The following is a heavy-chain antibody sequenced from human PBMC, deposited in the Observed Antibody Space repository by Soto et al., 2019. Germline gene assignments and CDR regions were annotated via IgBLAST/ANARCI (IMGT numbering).Heavy chain of an antibody. CDR3: ARALPISGFDP. CDR2: IYHSGST. Sequence: SATLSLNFAFSRGDISSTNWWSWVRQPPGKGLEWIGEIYHSGSTNYNPSLKSRVTISVDKSKNQFSLKLSSVTAADTAVYYCARALPISGFDPWGQGTLVTVSS. J-gene: IGHJ5*02. D-gene: IGHD3-3*02. V-gene: IGHV4-4*02. CDR1: RGDISSTNW.